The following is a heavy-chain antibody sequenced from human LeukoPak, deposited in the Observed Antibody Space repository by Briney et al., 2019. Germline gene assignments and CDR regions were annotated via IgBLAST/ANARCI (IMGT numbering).Heavy chain of an antibody. V-gene: IGHV3-23*01. Sequence: GGSLRLSCAASGFTFSSFAMSWVRQAPGKGLEWVSGISGSGGSTYHADSVRGQLTVSRDNSKNTLYLQMNSLRAEDTAVYYCAKDASGDLSYFDYWGQGTLVTVSS. CDR3: AKDASGDLSYFDY. CDR1: GFTFSSFA. D-gene: IGHD2-21*02. J-gene: IGHJ4*02. CDR2: ISGSGGST.